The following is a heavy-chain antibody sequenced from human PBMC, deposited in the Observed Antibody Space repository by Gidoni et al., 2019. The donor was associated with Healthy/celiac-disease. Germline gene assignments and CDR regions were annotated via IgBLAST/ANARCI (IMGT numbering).Heavy chain of an antibody. CDR1: GFTFSSYS. CDR2: ISSSSSTI. V-gene: IGHV3-48*02. CDR3: ARDTPTGYGSWGAFDI. J-gene: IGHJ3*02. D-gene: IGHD1-26*01. Sequence: EVQLVESGGGLVQPGGSLRLSCAASGFTFSSYSMNWVRQAPGKGLEWVSYISSSSSTIYYADSVKGRFTISRDNAKNSLYLQMNSLRDEDTAVYYCARDTPTGYGSWGAFDIWGQGTMVTVSS.